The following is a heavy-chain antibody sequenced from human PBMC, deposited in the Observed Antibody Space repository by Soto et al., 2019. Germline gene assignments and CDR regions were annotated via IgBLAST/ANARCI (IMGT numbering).Heavy chain of an antibody. CDR2: SRDKAQGYST. CDR1: GFTLSDHY. Sequence: PGGSLRLSCAGSGFTLSDHYIDWVRQAPGKGLEWVGRSRDKAQGYSTAYAASVKGRFTTSRDESKNSVYLQMNSLKTEDTAVYYCAREIRRDYYYYYPLDVWGQGTTVTVSS. V-gene: IGHV3-72*01. CDR3: AREIRRDYYYYYPLDV. J-gene: IGHJ6*02.